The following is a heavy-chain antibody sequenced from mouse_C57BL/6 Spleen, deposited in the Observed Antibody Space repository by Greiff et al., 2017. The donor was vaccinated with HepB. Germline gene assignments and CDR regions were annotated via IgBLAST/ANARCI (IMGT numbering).Heavy chain of an antibody. CDR2: IRNKANGYTT. CDR1: GFTFTDYY. D-gene: IGHD2-4*01. CDR3: ARYPYDYDDAMDY. V-gene: IGHV7-3*01. J-gene: IGHJ4*01. Sequence: DVHLVESGGGLVQPGGSLSLSCAASGFTFTDYYMSWVRQPPGKALEWLGFIRNKANGYTTEYSASVKGRFTISRDNSQSILYLQMNALRAEDSATYYCARYPYDYDDAMDYWGQGTSVTVSS.